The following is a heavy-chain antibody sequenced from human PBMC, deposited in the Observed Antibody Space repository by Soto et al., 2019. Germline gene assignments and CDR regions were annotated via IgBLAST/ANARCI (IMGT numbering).Heavy chain of an antibody. CDR3: ARGPDGSYYYYYYMDV. V-gene: IGHV1-8*01. D-gene: IGHD5-12*01. J-gene: IGHJ6*03. Sequence: QVQLVQSGAEVKKPGASVKVSCKASGYTFTSYDINWVRQATGQGLEWMGWMNPNSGNTCYAQKFQGRVTMTRNTSISTAYMELSSLRSEDTAVYYCARGPDGSYYYYYYMDVWGKGTTVTVSS. CDR1: GYTFTSYD. CDR2: MNPNSGNT.